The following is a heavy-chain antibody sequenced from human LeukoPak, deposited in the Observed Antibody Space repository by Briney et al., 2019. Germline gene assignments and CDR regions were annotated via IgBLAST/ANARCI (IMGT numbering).Heavy chain of an antibody. Sequence: SETLSLTRTVSGGSISSGGYYWSWIRQPPGKGLEWIGEINHSGSTNYNPSLKSRVTISVDTSKNQFSLKLSSVTAADTAVYYCARGGSSGWYFDYWGQGTLVTVSS. CDR2: INHSGST. V-gene: IGHV4-39*07. CDR3: ARGGSSGWYFDY. J-gene: IGHJ4*02. CDR1: GGSISSGGYY. D-gene: IGHD6-19*01.